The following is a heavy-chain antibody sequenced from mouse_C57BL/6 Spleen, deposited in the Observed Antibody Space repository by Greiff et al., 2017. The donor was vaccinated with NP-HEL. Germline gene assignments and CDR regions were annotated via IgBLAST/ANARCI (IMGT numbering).Heavy chain of an antibody. Sequence: DVKLVESGGGLVKPGGSLKLSCAASGFTFSSYTMSWVRQTPEKRLEWVATISGGGGNTYYPDSVKGRFTISRDNAKNTLYLQMSSLRSEDTALYYCARHCPHYYGSWGYAMDYWGQGTSVTVSS. J-gene: IGHJ4*01. D-gene: IGHD1-1*01. CDR2: ISGGGGNT. V-gene: IGHV5-9*01. CDR3: ARHCPHYYGSWGYAMDY. CDR1: GFTFSSYT.